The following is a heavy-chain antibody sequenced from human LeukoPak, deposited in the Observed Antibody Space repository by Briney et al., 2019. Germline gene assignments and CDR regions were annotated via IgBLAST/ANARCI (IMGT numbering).Heavy chain of an antibody. D-gene: IGHD4-17*01. CDR1: GGSISSSNW. CDR2: IYHSGST. Sequence: SETLSLTCAVSGGSISSSNWWSWVRQPPGKGLEWIGEIYHSGSTNYNPSLKSRVTISVDKSKNQFSLKLSSVTAADTAIYYCARHRGLLRCHDYWGQGTLVTVSS. J-gene: IGHJ4*02. V-gene: IGHV4-4*02. CDR3: ARHRGLLRCHDY.